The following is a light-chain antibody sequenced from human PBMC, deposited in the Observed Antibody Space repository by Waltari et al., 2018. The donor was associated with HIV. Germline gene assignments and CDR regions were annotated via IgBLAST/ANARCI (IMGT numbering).Light chain of an antibody. CDR3: QAWDSSTGVV. V-gene: IGLV3-1*01. CDR1: KLGDKY. J-gene: IGLJ2*01. Sequence: SYELNQPSSVSVSPGQAASITCSGDKLGDKYACWYQQRPGKSPVLVIYQDNKRPSGIPERFSGSNSGNTATLTISGTQAMDDADYYCQAWDSSTGVVFGGGTKLTVL. CDR2: QDN.